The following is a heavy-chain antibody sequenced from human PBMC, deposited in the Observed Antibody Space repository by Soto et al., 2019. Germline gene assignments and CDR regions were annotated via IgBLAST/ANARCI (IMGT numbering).Heavy chain of an antibody. CDR3: ARESEDLTSNFDD. Sequence: XWSLRLPFAASGFTFTRYRMNWVRQAPGEGLEWVSSISSTTNYIYYGESMKGRFTISRDNAKNSLYLEMNSLRAEDTAVYYCARESEDLTSNFDDWGQGTLVTFSS. CDR2: ISSTTNYI. V-gene: IGHV3-21*06. CDR1: GFTFTRYR. J-gene: IGHJ4*02.